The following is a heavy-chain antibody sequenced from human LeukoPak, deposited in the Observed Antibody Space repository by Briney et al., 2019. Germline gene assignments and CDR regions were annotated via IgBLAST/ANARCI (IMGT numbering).Heavy chain of an antibody. CDR1: GFTFSSNW. J-gene: IGHJ4*02. Sequence: PGGSLRLSCAASGFTFSSNWMSWVRQAPGKGLEWVANIKEDGSGKNCVDSVKGRFTISRDSAKNSLYLQMNSLRAEDTAVYYCARGGFQTDYWGQGTLVTVSS. V-gene: IGHV3-7*01. CDR2: IKEDGSGK. CDR3: ARGGFQTDY.